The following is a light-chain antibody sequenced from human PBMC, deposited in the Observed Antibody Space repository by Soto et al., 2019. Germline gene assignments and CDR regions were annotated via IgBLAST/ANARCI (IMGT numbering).Light chain of an antibody. Sequence: DLQMTQSPSFVSASVGDRVTITCRSSQDIDKWLPCYQQKPGKAPKPIICAASRLQSGVPSRFSGSKSGTDYNLTIASLQPEDFATYFCQQATSFPPLTLGQGTRLELK. V-gene: IGKV1-12*01. J-gene: IGKJ5*01. CDR2: AAS. CDR1: QDIDKW. CDR3: QQATSFPPLT.